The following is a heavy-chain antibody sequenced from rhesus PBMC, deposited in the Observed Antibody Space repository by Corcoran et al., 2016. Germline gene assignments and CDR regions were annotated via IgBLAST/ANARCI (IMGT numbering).Heavy chain of an antibody. V-gene: IGHV4-127*01. D-gene: IGHD5-42*01. Sequence: QVQLQESGLGLVKPLETLSRTCGVSGYAISSGYSGSWIRQPHGKGREWIGYIGGGRGRTHYNPSLNSPVSISKDTSKNQFSRKLSSVPAADTAVYYCAGGEVGGSFDVWGAGVLVTVSS. CDR2: IGGGRGRT. J-gene: IGHJ5-1*01. CDR1: GYAISSGYS. CDR3: AGGEVGGSFDV.